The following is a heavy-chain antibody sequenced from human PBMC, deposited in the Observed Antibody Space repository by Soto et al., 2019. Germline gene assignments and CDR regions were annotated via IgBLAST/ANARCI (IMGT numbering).Heavy chain of an antibody. J-gene: IGHJ6*03. D-gene: IGHD2-8*01. CDR1: GFTFSTYA. V-gene: IGHV3-23*01. CDR3: AGRYCTNGVCYTNYYYYIDV. Sequence: EVQLLESGGGLVQPGGSLRLSCAASGFTFSTYAMSWVRQAPGKGLEWVSTITTSGGNTYYADSVQGRFTISGDNSKNTLYLQMNSLRAEDTAVYYCAGRYCTNGVCYTNYYYYIDVWGKGTTVTVSS. CDR2: ITTSGGNT.